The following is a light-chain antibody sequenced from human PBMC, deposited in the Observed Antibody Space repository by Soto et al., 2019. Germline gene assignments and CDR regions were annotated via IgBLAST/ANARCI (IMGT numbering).Light chain of an antibody. CDR2: GAS. V-gene: IGKV3-20*01. CDR3: QQYGTSPRT. CDR1: QSIFSNY. J-gene: IGKJ1*01. Sequence: EVMLTQSPGTLSLSPGERATLSCRASQSIFSNYLAWYQQKSGQAPRLLIYGASNRATGIPDRFSGSGSGTDFTLTFSRLEPEDFALYYCQQYGTSPRTFGQGTKVEFK.